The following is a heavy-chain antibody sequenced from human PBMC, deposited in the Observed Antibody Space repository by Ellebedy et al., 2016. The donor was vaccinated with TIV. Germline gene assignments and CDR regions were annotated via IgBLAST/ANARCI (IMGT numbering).Heavy chain of an antibody. CDR1: GFTFSDHF. CDR3: VGGRSGSSPFDY. CDR2: STNKANSYTT. J-gene: IGHJ4*02. D-gene: IGHD1-26*01. Sequence: GESLKISCATSGFTFSDHFMDWVRQAPGKGLEWVGRSTNKANSYTTHYAASVKGRFTISRDDSKNSLYLQINSLISEDTAVYFCVGGRSGSSPFDYWGLGTLVAVSS. V-gene: IGHV3-72*01.